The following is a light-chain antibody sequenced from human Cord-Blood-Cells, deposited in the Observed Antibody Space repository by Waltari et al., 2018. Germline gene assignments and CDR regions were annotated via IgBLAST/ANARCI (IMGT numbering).Light chain of an antibody. Sequence: QSALTQPASVSGSPGQSITISCTGTSSDVGGYNYVSWYQQHPGKAPKLMIYDVSKRPSGVSTRFSGSKSGNTASLTISGLQAEDEADYYCCSYAGSYTLVFGGGTKLTVL. CDR1: SSDVGGYNY. CDR2: DVS. CDR3: CSYAGSYTLV. J-gene: IGLJ3*02. V-gene: IGLV2-11*01.